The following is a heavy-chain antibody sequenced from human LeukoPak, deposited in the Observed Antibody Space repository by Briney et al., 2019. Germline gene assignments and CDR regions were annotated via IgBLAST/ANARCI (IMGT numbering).Heavy chain of an antibody. V-gene: IGHV3-30*04. J-gene: IGHJ3*02. Sequence: PGGSLRLSCAASGFTFSNYPFHWVRQAPGRGLEWMALISYDGSNKYIADSVKGRFTISRDNSKNTLYLQMNSLRAEDTAVFYCARGSNGSWRRGELALIGAFDIWGQGTMVTVSS. CDR3: ARGSNGSWRRGELALIGAFDI. CDR1: GFTFSNYP. D-gene: IGHD3-16*02. CDR2: ISYDGSNK.